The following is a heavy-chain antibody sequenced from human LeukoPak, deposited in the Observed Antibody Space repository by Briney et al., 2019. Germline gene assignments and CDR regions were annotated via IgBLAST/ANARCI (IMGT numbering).Heavy chain of an antibody. CDR1: GFTFSSYS. CDR3: ARAIAVAGTDY. Sequence: GGSLRLSCAASGFTFSSYSMNWVRQAPGKGLEWVSSISSSSSYIYYADSVKGRFAISRDNAKNSLYLQMNSLRAEDTAVYYCARAIAVAGTDYWGQGTLVTVSS. V-gene: IGHV3-21*01. D-gene: IGHD6-19*01. CDR2: ISSSSSYI. J-gene: IGHJ4*02.